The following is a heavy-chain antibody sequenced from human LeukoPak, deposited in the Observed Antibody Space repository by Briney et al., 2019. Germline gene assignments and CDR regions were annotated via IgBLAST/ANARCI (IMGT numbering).Heavy chain of an antibody. Sequence: SETLSLTCTVSGGSISSSSYYWGWIRQPPGKGLEWIGSIYYSGSTYYNPSLKSRVIISVDTSKNQFSLKLSSVTAADTAVYYCARIGWLAFDYWGQGTLVTVSS. CDR3: ARIGWLAFDY. D-gene: IGHD6-19*01. J-gene: IGHJ4*02. CDR1: GGSISSSSYY. V-gene: IGHV4-39*01. CDR2: IYYSGST.